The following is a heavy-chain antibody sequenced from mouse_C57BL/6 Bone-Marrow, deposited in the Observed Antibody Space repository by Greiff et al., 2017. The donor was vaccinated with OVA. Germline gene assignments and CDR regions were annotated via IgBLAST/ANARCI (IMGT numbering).Heavy chain of an antibody. CDR3: ARRVAPDYYAMDY. CDR1: GYAFTNYL. CDR2: INPGSGGT. J-gene: IGHJ4*01. V-gene: IGHV1-54*01. Sequence: QVHVKQSGAELVRPGTSVKVSCKASGYAFTNYLIEWVKQRPGQGLEWIGVINPGSGGTNYNEKFKGKATLTADKSSSTAYMQLSSLTSEDSAVYFCARRVAPDYYAMDYWGQGTSVTVSS. D-gene: IGHD6-1*01.